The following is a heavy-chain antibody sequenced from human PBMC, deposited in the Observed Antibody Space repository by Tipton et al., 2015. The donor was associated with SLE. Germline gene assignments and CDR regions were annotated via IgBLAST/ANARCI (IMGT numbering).Heavy chain of an antibody. CDR2: VFYTGST. J-gene: IGHJ4*02. V-gene: IGHV4-39*01. CDR1: GGSINTNNYY. D-gene: IGHD3-22*01. Sequence: TLSLTCTVSGGSINTNNYYWGWVRQPPGKGLEWIGSVFYTGSTYYNPSLKSRVSMSIDTSRNEVFLRLSSVTAADTAVYYCARHDYDSNGYYQHYFDYWGQGTLVTVSS. CDR3: ARHDYDSNGYYQHYFDY.